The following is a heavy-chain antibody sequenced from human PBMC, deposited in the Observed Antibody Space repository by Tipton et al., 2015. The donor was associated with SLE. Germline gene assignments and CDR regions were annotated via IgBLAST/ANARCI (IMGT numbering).Heavy chain of an antibody. CDR1: GGSFSGYY. CDR2: INHSGST. Sequence: LRLSCAVYGGSFSGYYWSWIRQPPGKGLEWIGEINHSGSTYYNPSLKSRVTISVDTSKNQFSLKLSSVTAADTAVYYCAREVPLNYDSSGPSGVWGQGTLVTVSS. V-gene: IGHV4-34*01. D-gene: IGHD3-22*01. CDR3: AREVPLNYDSSGPSGV. J-gene: IGHJ4*02.